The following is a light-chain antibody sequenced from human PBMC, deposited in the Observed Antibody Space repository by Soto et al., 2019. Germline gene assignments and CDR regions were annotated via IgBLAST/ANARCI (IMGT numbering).Light chain of an antibody. V-gene: IGKV1-17*01. Sequence: DIQMTQSPSSLSASVGDRVTITCRASQGIRNDLGWYQQKPGKAPKRLIYAASNLQSGVPSRFRGSRSGAEFTLTISSLQSEDFAVYYCQQYNNWPPSTFGQGTRLEIK. CDR1: QGIRND. CDR2: AAS. J-gene: IGKJ5*01. CDR3: QQYNNWPPST.